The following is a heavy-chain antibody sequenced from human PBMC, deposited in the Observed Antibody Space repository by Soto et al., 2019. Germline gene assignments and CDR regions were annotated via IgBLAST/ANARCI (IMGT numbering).Heavy chain of an antibody. D-gene: IGHD2-21*02. J-gene: IGHJ4*02. CDR2: ISGSGGST. V-gene: IGHV3-23*01. Sequence: PGGSLRLSCAASGFTFSSYAMSWVRQAPGKGLEWVSAISGSGGSTYYADSVKGRFTISRDNSKNTLYLQMNSLRAEDTAVYYCAKGLFPSIVVVTAILNWGQGTLVTVS. CDR3: AKGLFPSIVVVTAILN. CDR1: GFTFSSYA.